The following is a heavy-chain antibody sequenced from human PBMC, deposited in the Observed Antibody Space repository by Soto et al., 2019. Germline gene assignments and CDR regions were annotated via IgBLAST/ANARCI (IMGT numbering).Heavy chain of an antibody. CDR2: IIPIFGTA. D-gene: IGHD3-16*02. CDR3: ARAQTPYYCANIYSNWGSYRLDAFDI. V-gene: IGHV1-69*13. J-gene: IGHJ3*02. Sequence: GASVKVSCKASGGTFSSYAISWVRQAPGQGLEWMGGIIPIFGTANYAQKFQGRVTITADESTSTAYMELSSLRSEDTAVYYCARAQTPYYCANIYSNWGSYRLDAFDIWGQGTMVTVSS. CDR1: GGTFSSYA.